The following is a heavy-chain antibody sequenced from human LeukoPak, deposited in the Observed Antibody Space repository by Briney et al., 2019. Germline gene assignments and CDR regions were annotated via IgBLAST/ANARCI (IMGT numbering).Heavy chain of an antibody. CDR2: IYTSGST. J-gene: IGHJ3*02. CDR3: ASPYCSSTSCYRAFDI. Sequence: SETLSLTCTVSGGSISSYYWSWIRQPAGKGLEWIGRIYTSGSTNYNPSLKSRVTMSVDTSKNQFSPKLSSVTAADTAVYYCASPYCSSTSCYRAFDIWGQGTMVTVSS. D-gene: IGHD2-2*01. V-gene: IGHV4-4*07. CDR1: GGSISSYY.